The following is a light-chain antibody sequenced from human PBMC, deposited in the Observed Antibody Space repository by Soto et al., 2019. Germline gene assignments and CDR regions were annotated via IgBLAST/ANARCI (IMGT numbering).Light chain of an antibody. CDR3: QHYGSTRT. CDR1: QSASRS. CDR2: GAS. Sequence: EIVSTQSPGTLSLSPGERATLSCRASQSASRSLAWYQQKPGQAPRLLIYGASSRATGIPARFSGSGSGPDFTLTIGRLEPEDFAVYCCQHYGSTRTFGQGTKVDI. J-gene: IGKJ1*01. V-gene: IGKV3-20*01.